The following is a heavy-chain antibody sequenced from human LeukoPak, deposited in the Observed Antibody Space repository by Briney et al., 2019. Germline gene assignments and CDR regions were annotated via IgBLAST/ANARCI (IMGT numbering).Heavy chain of an antibody. CDR1: GFTFSRFW. J-gene: IGHJ5*01. CDR3: ARGTMIQGDNWFDS. CDR2: INSDGSTA. V-gene: IGHV3-74*01. D-gene: IGHD3-22*01. Sequence: PGGSLRLSCAASGFTFSRFWMHWVRQAPGKGLMWVSRINSDGSTATYADSVKGRFTISRDNAKDTLYLEMSSLRAEDTAVYYCARGTMIQGDNWFDSWGQGTLVTVSS.